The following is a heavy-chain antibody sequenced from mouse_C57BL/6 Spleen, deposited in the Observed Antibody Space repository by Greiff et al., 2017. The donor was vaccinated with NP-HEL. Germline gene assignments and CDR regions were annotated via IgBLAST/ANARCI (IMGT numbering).Heavy chain of an antibody. CDR1: GYTFTSYD. CDR3: ARYDGYSPGDY. CDR2: IYPRDGST. D-gene: IGHD2-3*01. V-gene: IGHV1-85*01. J-gene: IGHJ4*01. Sequence: QVQLKQSGPELVKPGASVKLSCKASGYTFTSYDINWVKQRPGQGLEWIGWIYPRDGSTKYNEKFKGQATLTVDTSSSTAYMELHSLTSEDSAVYFCARYDGYSPGDYWGQGTSVTGSS.